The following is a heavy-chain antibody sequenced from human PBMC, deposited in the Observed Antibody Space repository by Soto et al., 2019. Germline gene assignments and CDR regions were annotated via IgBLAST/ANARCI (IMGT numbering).Heavy chain of an antibody. J-gene: IGHJ5*02. CDR2: INHSGST. CDR3: ARGRIPGYCSGGRCSQPTPESDP. Sequence: SETLSLTCAVYGGSFSGYYWSWIRQPPGKGLEWIGEINHSGSTNYNPSLRSRVTISVDTSKNQFSLKLSSVTAADTAVYYCARGRIPGYCSGGRCSQPTPESDPWGQGTLVTVSS. V-gene: IGHV4-34*01. CDR1: GGSFSGYY. D-gene: IGHD2-15*01.